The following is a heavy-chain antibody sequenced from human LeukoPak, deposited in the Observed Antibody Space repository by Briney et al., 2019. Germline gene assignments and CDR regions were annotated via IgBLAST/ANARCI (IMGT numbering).Heavy chain of an antibody. V-gene: IGHV4-34*01. Sequence: SETLSLTCAVYGGSFSGYYWSWIRQPPGKGLEWIGEINHSGSTNYNPSLKSRVTISVDTSKNQFSLKLSSVTAADTAVYYCARDYCSSTSCRDYWGQGTLVTVSS. D-gene: IGHD2-2*01. CDR1: GGSFSGYY. J-gene: IGHJ4*02. CDR2: INHSGST. CDR3: ARDYCSSTSCRDY.